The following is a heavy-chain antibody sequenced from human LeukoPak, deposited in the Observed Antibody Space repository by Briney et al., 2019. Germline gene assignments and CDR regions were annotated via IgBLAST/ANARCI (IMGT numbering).Heavy chain of an antibody. CDR3: ARRTVGATIGY. Sequence: SETLSLTCTVSGGSISSSSYYWGWIRQPPGKGLEWIGSIYYSGSTYYNPSLKSRVTISVDTSKNQFSLKLSSVTAADTAVYYCARRTVGATIGYWGQGTLVTVSS. D-gene: IGHD1-26*01. CDR2: IYYSGST. CDR1: GGSISSSSYY. V-gene: IGHV4-39*07. J-gene: IGHJ4*02.